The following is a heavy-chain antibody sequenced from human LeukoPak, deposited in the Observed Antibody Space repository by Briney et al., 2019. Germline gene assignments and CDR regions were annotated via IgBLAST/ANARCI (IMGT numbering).Heavy chain of an antibody. D-gene: IGHD2-21*02. CDR3: ARGEGQAVSAFDY. CDR2: IHYSGST. CDR1: GGSISSYY. J-gene: IGHJ4*02. V-gene: IGHV4-59*01. Sequence: SESHSLTCTVSGGSISSYYWNWIRQPPGKGLEWLGYIHYSGSTKYNPSLESRVTISLDTAKNQFSLRLSSLTAADTAVYYCARGEGQAVSAFDYWGQRTLLTVSS.